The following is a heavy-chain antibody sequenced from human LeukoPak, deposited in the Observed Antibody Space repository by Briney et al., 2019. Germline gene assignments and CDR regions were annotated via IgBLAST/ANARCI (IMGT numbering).Heavy chain of an antibody. J-gene: IGHJ4*02. Sequence: WASVKVSCKASGGTFSSYAISWVRQAPEQGLEWMGRIIPILGIANYAQKFQGRVTITADKSTSTAYMELSSLRSEDTAVYYCARDRRDCSSTSCRYLDYWGQGTLVTVSS. CDR2: IIPILGIA. CDR1: GGTFSSYA. V-gene: IGHV1-69*04. D-gene: IGHD2-2*01. CDR3: ARDRRDCSSTSCRYLDY.